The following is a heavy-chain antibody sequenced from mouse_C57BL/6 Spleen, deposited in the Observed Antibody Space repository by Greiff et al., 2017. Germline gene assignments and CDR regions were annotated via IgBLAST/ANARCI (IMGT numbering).Heavy chain of an antibody. D-gene: IGHD2-4*01. Sequence: VMLVESGPGLVQPSQSLSITCTVSGFSLTSYGVHWVRQSPGKGLEWLGVIWRGGSTDYNAAFMSRLSITKDNSKSQVFFKMNSLQADDTAIYYCAISITAGYFDVWGTGTTVTVSS. CDR3: AISITAGYFDV. V-gene: IGHV2-5*01. J-gene: IGHJ1*03. CDR1: GFSLTSYG. CDR2: IWRGGST.